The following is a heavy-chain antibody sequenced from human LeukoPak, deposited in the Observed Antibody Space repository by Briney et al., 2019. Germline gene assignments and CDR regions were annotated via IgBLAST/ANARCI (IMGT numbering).Heavy chain of an antibody. J-gene: IGHJ6*03. D-gene: IGHD3-3*01. CDR3: ARDPDFWSGDPPGDYYMDV. Sequence: SETLSLTCTVSGGSISSGGYYWRWIRQPPGKGLEWIGYIYHSGSTYYNPSLKSRVTISVDRSKTQFSLKLSSVTAADTAVYYCARDPDFWSGDPPGDYYMDVWGKGTTVTVSS. V-gene: IGHV4-30-2*01. CDR2: IYHSGST. CDR1: GGSISSGGYY.